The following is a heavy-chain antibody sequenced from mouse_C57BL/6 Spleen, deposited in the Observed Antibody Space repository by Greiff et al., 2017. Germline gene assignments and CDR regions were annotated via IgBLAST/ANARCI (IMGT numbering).Heavy chain of an antibody. CDR3: ARYGYDGGFAY. V-gene: IGHV1-53*01. CDR1: GYTFTSYS. CDR2: INPSNGGT. Sequence: QVQLQQPGTELVKPGASVKLSCKASGYTFTSYSMHWVKQKPGQGLEWIGNINPSNGGTKYNEKFKSKATLTVDKSSSTAYMQLSSLTSEDYAVYYCARYGYDGGFAYWGQGTLVTVSA. J-gene: IGHJ3*01. D-gene: IGHD2-2*01.